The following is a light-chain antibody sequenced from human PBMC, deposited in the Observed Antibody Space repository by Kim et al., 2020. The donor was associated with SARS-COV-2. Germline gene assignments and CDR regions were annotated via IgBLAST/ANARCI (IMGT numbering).Light chain of an antibody. CDR3: AVWDDSLNGVV. CDR1: SSNIGSNA. J-gene: IGLJ2*01. V-gene: IGLV1-44*01. CDR2: NIN. Sequence: QSVLTQSPSASGTPGQRVTISCSGNSSNIGSNAVTWCQQLPGTAPKLLIYNINQRPSGVPDRFSGSKSDTSASLAISGLQSEDEADYYCAVWDDSLNGVVFGGGTQLTVL.